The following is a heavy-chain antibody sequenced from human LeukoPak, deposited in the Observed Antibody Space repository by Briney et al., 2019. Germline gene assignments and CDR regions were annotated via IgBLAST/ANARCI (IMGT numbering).Heavy chain of an antibody. D-gene: IGHD4-11*01. CDR3: ARRGVTGEYFDY. CDR2: FYYNGST. CDR1: GFTFSSYSMN. V-gene: IGHV4-39*01. J-gene: IGHJ4*02. Sequence: KPGGSLRLSCTASGFTFSSYSMNWVRQAPGKGLECIGSFYYNGSTYSNPSLKSRVTISVDTSKNQFSLKLSSVTAADTAVYYCARRGVTGEYFDYWGPGTLVTVSS.